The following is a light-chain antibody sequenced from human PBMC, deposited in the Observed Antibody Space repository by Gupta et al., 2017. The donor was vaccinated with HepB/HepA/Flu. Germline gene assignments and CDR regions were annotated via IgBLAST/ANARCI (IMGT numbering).Light chain of an antibody. CDR1: SSDVGGYNY. CDR3: TSYTSSSLYV. J-gene: IGLJ1*01. CDR2: DVS. V-gene: IGLV2-14*03. Sequence: QSALIQPASVSGSPGQSITISCTGTSSDVGGYNYVSWYQQHPGKAPKLMIYDVSYRPSGVSNRFSGSKSGNTASLTISGLQAEDEADYYCTSYTSSSLYVFGTGTKVAVL.